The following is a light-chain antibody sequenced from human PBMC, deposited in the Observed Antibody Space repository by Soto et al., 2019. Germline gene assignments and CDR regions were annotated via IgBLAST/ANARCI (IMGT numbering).Light chain of an antibody. Sequence: DIQMTQSPSSLSASVGDRVTITCRACQGISNYFDWYQQKPGKVPKLLIYAASTLQSGFPSRFSGSGSGTDFPLTISSLQPEDVATYYCQEYNSAPRTFGHGTKVAIK. CDR2: AAS. CDR3: QEYNSAPRT. V-gene: IGKV1-27*01. J-gene: IGKJ1*01. CDR1: QGISNY.